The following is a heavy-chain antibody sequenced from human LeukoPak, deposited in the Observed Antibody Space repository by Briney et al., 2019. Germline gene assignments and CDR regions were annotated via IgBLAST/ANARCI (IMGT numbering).Heavy chain of an antibody. J-gene: IGHJ1*01. V-gene: IGHV1-18*01. Sequence: APVKVSCKASGYTFTSYGISWVRQAPGQGLEWMGWISAYNGNTNYAQKLQGRVTMTTDTSTSTAYMELRSLRSDDTAVYYCARDQDRITMIVVVTPFQHWGQGTLVTVSS. CDR1: GYTFTSYG. CDR2: ISAYNGNT. CDR3: ARDQDRITMIVVVTPFQH. D-gene: IGHD3-22*01.